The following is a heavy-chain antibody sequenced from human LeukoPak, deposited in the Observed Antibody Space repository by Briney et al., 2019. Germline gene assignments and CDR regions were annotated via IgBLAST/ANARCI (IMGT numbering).Heavy chain of an antibody. CDR2: IKQDGSEK. D-gene: IGHD3-16*02. CDR1: GFTFSSYW. Sequence: GGSLRLSCAASGFTFSSYWMSWVRQAPGKGLEWVANIKQDGSEKYYVDSVKGRFTISRDNAKNSLYLQMNSLRAEDTAVYYCARESSHYDYVWGSYRSLYFDYWGQGTLVTVSS. CDR3: ARESSHYDYVWGSYRSLYFDY. V-gene: IGHV3-7*01. J-gene: IGHJ4*02.